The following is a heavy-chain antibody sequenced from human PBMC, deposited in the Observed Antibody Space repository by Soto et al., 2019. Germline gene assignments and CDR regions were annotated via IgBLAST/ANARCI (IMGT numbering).Heavy chain of an antibody. D-gene: IGHD2-21*02. J-gene: IGHJ4*02. Sequence: PSETLSLTCTVTGDSINSRSYYWGWIRQPPGKGLEWIGSIYYSGRTCNNPSLRSRVSMSIDTSKDQFSLKLKSVTAADTDLYLCARQRTSVVTQAYFDVWGTGSLVTVSS. CDR1: GDSINSRSYY. CDR2: IYYSGRT. V-gene: IGHV4-39*01. CDR3: ARQRTSVVTQAYFDV.